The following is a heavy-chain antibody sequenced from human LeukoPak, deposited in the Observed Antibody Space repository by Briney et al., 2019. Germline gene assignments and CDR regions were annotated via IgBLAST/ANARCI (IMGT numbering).Heavy chain of an antibody. CDR3: ARETEKQWQY. Sequence: SETLSLTCTVSGASISSGNDYWSWIRQPAGKGLEWIGRVYTGGSTNYNPSLKSRVTLSVDTSKNQFSLRLSSVTAADTAVYYCARETEKQWQYWGQGTTVSVSS. V-gene: IGHV4-61*02. CDR2: VYTGGST. J-gene: IGHJ3*01. CDR1: GASISSGNDY. D-gene: IGHD6-19*01.